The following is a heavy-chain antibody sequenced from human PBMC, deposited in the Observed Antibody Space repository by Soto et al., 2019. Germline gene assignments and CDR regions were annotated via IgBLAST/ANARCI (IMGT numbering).Heavy chain of an antibody. Sequence: QITLKESGPTLVKPTQTLTLTCTFSGFSLSTDEVGVGWIRQPPRKALEWLALIYWDDDKRYSPSLKSRLTITXXTSKNQVVLTMTNMDPVDTATYYCTHRGSYDILTGYYTFDYWGQGTLVTVSS. CDR2: IYWDDDK. CDR1: GFSLSTDEVG. D-gene: IGHD3-9*01. J-gene: IGHJ4*02. CDR3: THRGSYDILTGYYTFDY. V-gene: IGHV2-5*02.